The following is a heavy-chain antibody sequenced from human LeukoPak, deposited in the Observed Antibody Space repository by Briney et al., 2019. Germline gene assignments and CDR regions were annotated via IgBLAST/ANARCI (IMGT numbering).Heavy chain of an antibody. J-gene: IGHJ4*02. CDR3: ARGYNPPLKAYFDY. CDR2: ISISGNTI. V-gene: IGHV3-48*04. Sequence: GGSLRLFCAASGFTFSSHWMTWVRQAPGKGLEWLSYISISGNTIYYADSVRGRFTISRDNAKDSVYLQMNSLRADDTAVYYCARGYNPPLKAYFDYWGQGTLVTVSS. D-gene: IGHD5-18*01. CDR1: GFTFSSHW.